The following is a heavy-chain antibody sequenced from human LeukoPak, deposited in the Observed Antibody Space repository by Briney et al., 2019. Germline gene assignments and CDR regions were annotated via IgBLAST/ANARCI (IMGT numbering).Heavy chain of an antibody. CDR1: GGTFSSYA. J-gene: IGHJ4*02. V-gene: IGHV1-8*02. CDR3: ARATGYSSSWYLTTVVTPGRAFDY. CDR2: MNPNSGNT. Sequence: ASVKVSCKASGGTFSSYAISWVRQAPGQGLEWMGWMNPNSGNTGYAQKFQGRVTMTRNTSISTAYMELSSLRSEDTAVYYCARATGYSSSWYLTTVVTPGRAFDYWGQGTLVTVSS. D-gene: IGHD6-13*01.